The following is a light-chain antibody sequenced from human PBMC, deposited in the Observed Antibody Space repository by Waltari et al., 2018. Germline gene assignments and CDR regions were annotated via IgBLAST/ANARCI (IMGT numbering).Light chain of an antibody. CDR3: QQYYSTPVT. Sequence: DIVMTQSPDSLAVSLGERATINCKSSQSVLSSSNNKNYLAWYQQKPGQPPKLVIYWASTRESGVPDRFSGSGSGTDFTLTSSSLQAEDVAVYYCQQYYSTPVTFGGGTKLEI. V-gene: IGKV4-1*01. CDR2: WAS. J-gene: IGKJ4*01. CDR1: QSVLSSSNNKNY.